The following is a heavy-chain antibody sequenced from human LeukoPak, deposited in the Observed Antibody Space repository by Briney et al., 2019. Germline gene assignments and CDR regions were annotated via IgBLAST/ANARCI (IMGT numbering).Heavy chain of an antibody. D-gene: IGHD7-27*01. CDR2: DSNNGNI. V-gene: IGHV4-59*11. CDR1: GSSISSHS. Sequence: SETLSLTCTVSGSSISSHSWSWVRQPPGKGLEWIGYDSNNGNINYNPALKSRVTVSVDTSKRQFSLKLSSVTAADTAIYYCARDNWGSLDYWGQGTLVTVSS. J-gene: IGHJ4*02. CDR3: ARDNWGSLDY.